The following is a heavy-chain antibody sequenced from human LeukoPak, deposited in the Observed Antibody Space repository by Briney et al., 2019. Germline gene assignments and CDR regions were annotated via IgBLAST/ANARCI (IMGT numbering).Heavy chain of an antibody. CDR1: GGSISSYY. CDR2: IYYSGST. CDR3: ARAAIMVRGVSFDY. J-gene: IGHJ4*02. D-gene: IGHD3-10*01. Sequence: PSETLSLTCTVSGGSISSYYWSWIRQPPGKGLEWIGYIYYSGSTNYNPSLKSRVTISVDTSKNQFSLKLSSVTAADTAVYYCARAAIMVRGVSFDYWGQGTLVTVSS. V-gene: IGHV4-59*01.